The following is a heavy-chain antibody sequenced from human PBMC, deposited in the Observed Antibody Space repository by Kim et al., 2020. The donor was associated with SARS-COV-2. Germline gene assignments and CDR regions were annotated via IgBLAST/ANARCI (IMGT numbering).Heavy chain of an antibody. Sequence: DSVKGRFTISRDNAKSSLFLQMNSLRAEDTAVYYCARSSVGYYDTSGIDCWGQGTLVTVSS. J-gene: IGHJ4*02. D-gene: IGHD3-22*01. V-gene: IGHV3-7*01. CDR3: ARSSVGYYDTSGIDC.